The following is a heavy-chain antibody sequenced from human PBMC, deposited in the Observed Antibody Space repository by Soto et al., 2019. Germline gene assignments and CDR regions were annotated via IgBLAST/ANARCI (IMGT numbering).Heavy chain of an antibody. CDR1: GSTFSNYA. CDR2: ILSDEINK. Sequence: QPGGSLRLSCAASGSTFSNYAMHWVRQAPGKGLEWVAAILSDEINKYSADSVKGRFTISRDNSKNTLYLQMNSLRPEDTAVYYCAIIATSGGGDAFDIWGQGTMVTVSS. D-gene: IGHD6-13*01. V-gene: IGHV3-30-3*01. CDR3: AIIATSGGGDAFDI. J-gene: IGHJ3*02.